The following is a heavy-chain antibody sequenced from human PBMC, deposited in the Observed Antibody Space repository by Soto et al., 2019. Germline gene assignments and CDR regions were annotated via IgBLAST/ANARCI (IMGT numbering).Heavy chain of an antibody. Sequence: GGSLRLSCAASGFTFSSYSMNWVRQAPGKGLEWVSSISSSSYIYYADSVKGRFTISRDNAKNSLYLQMNSLRAEDTAVYYCFVHCSSTSCYDVYYYYGMDVWGQGTTVTV. V-gene: IGHV3-21*01. CDR3: FVHCSSTSCYDVYYYYGMDV. D-gene: IGHD2-2*01. CDR1: GFTFSSYS. CDR2: ISSSSYI. J-gene: IGHJ6*02.